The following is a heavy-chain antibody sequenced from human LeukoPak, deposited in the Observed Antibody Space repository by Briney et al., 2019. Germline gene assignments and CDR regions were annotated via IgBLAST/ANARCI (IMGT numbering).Heavy chain of an antibody. D-gene: IGHD4-11*01. Sequence: PSETLSLTCAVYGGSFSGYYWSWIRQPPGKGLEWIGEINHSGSTNYNPSLKSRVTISVDTSKNQFSLKLSSVTAADTAVYYCARGYSNYDAAANWGRGTLVTVSS. CDR3: ARGYSNYDAAAN. CDR1: GGSFSGYY. V-gene: IGHV4-34*01. J-gene: IGHJ4*02. CDR2: INHSGST.